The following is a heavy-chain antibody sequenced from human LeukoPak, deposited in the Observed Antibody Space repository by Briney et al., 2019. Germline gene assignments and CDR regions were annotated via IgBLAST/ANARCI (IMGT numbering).Heavy chain of an antibody. V-gene: IGHV3-48*03. CDR1: GFTFSSYE. CDR3: ARDEPVWGY. CDR2: ISSSGGTI. J-gene: IGHJ4*02. D-gene: IGHD3-16*01. Sequence: GGSLRLSCAASGFTFSSYEMNWVRQAPGKGLEWVSYISSSGGTIYYADSVKGRFTISRDNAKNSLYLQMNSLRAEDTAVYYCARDEPVWGYWGQGTLVTVSS.